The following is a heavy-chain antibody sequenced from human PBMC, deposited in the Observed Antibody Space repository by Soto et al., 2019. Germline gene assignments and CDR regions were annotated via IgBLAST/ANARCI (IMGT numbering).Heavy chain of an antibody. D-gene: IGHD2-21*02. V-gene: IGHV3-64D*06. J-gene: IGHJ4*01. Sequence: GSRRRSWSASGFMLDHYSIHCGRQTPGRILEFISAINIEETEQFYADSVKGTFYKSRDKAKNTVNIQMNNLIYEDTAVYYCEKETGAGCDWSNFFDYWGRGTKVTVSS. CDR2: INIEETEQ. CDR1: GFMLDHYS. CDR3: EKETGAGCDWSNFFDY.